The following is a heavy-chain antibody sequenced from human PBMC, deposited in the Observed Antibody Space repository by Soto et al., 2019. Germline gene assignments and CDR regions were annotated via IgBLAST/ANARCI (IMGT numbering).Heavy chain of an antibody. Sequence: SETLSLTCTVSGGSISSSTYYWGWIRQSPGKGLEGIGSIYYSGSTYYNPSLKSRVTISVDTSKNQFSLKRSSVTAADTAVYYCASLNGDYGSYWGQGTLVTVS. CDR1: GGSISSSTYY. J-gene: IGHJ4*02. CDR3: ASLNGDYGSY. V-gene: IGHV4-39*01. D-gene: IGHD4-17*01. CDR2: IYYSGST.